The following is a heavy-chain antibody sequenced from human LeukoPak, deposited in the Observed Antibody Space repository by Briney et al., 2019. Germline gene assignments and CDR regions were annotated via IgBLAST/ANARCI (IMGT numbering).Heavy chain of an antibody. V-gene: IGHV3-23*01. CDR2: ISGSGGST. CDR1: GFTFSSYA. J-gene: IGHJ4*02. Sequence: GGSLRLSCAASGFTFSSYAMSWVRQAPGKGLEWVSAISGSGGSTYYADSVKGRLTISRDNSKNTLYLQMNSLRAEDTAVYYCAKDLGVAVAGLGGDYWGQGTLVTVSS. CDR3: AKDLGVAVAGLGGDY. D-gene: IGHD6-19*01.